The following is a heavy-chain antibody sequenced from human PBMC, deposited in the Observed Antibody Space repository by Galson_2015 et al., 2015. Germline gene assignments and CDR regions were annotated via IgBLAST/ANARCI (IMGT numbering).Heavy chain of an antibody. D-gene: IGHD6-6*01. CDR2: IFPGDSDT. CDR1: GYSFTNYW. J-gene: IGHJ3*02. V-gene: IGHV5-51*01. Sequence: QSGAEVKKPGESLKISCKGSGYSFTNYWIGWVRQMPGKGLEWMGIIFPGDSDTRYSPSFQGLVTISADKSISTAYLQWSSLKASDTATYYCASSCAYSSSADAYDIWGQGTMVTVSP. CDR3: ASSCAYSSSADAYDI.